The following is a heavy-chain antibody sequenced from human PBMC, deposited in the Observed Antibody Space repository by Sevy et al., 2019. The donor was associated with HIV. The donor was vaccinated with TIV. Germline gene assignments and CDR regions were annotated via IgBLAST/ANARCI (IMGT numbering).Heavy chain of an antibody. Sequence: SETLSLTCAVSGYSISSGFYWGWIRQPPGKGLEWIVLMYHSGSTYYNSSLQSRVTISVDTSKNQFSLVLTSVTAADTAVYYCARLGIAVAGYFDYWGQGTLVTVSS. J-gene: IGHJ4*02. D-gene: IGHD6-19*01. CDR3: ARLGIAVAGYFDY. CDR1: GYSISSGFY. V-gene: IGHV4-38-2*01. CDR2: MYHSGST.